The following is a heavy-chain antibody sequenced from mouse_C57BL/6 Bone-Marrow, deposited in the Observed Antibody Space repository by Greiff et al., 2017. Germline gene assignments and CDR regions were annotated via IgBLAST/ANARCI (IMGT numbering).Heavy chain of an antibody. CDR1: GFSLSTSGMG. J-gene: IGHJ2*01. V-gene: IGHV8-12*01. CDR2: IYWDDDT. Sequence: QVTLKESGPGILQSSQTLSLTCSFSGFSLSTSGMGVSWLRQPSGKGLVWLAHIYWDDDTRYNPSLKSRLTISKDTYRYPVFLKITSVDTADTSTDFCAGGYYYGSSYYFDYWGQGTTLTVSS. CDR3: AGGYYYGSSYYFDY. D-gene: IGHD1-1*01.